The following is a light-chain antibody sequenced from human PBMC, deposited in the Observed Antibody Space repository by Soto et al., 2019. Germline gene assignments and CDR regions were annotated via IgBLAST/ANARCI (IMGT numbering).Light chain of an antibody. CDR3: FSYTSSTAYG. CDR1: SSDVCGYNY. CDR2: EVS. J-gene: IGLJ1*01. V-gene: IGLV2-14*01. Sequence: QSVLTQPASVSGSPGQSITISCTGTSSDVCGYNYVSWYQLHPGRAPKLMIYEVSNRPSGISNRFSASKSGNTAALTISGRQAEDEADYYCFSYTSSTAYGFGTGTKVTVL.